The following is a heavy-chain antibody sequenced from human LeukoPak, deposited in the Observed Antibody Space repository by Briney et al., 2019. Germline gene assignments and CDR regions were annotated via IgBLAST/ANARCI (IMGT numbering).Heavy chain of an antibody. CDR2: IYYSGNT. J-gene: IGHJ6*03. V-gene: IGHV4-59*01. CDR1: GGAISSYY. D-gene: IGHD4-17*01. Sequence: SETLSLTCTVSGGAISSYYWSWIRQPPGKGLDWIGYIYYSGNTKYNPSLKSRVTISVDTSKNQFSLKLSSVTAADTAVYYCARVVDYGDYGSPGYYYYMDVWGKGTTVTVS. CDR3: ARVVDYGDYGSPGYYYYMDV.